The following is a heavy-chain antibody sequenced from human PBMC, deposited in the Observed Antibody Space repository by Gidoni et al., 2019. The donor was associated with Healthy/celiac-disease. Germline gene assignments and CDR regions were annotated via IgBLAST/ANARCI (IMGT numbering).Heavy chain of an antibody. CDR3: AKGAEWPQVPYYYGMDV. D-gene: IGHD2-2*01. CDR1: GFTFSSYG. CDR2: ISYDGSNK. V-gene: IGHV3-30*18. Sequence: QVQLVESGGGVVQPGRSLRLSCAASGFTFSSYGMHWVRQAPGKGLGWVAVISYDGSNKYYADSVKGRFTISRDNSKNTLYLQMNSLRAEDTAVYYCAKGAEWPQVPYYYGMDVWGQGTTVTVSS. J-gene: IGHJ6*02.